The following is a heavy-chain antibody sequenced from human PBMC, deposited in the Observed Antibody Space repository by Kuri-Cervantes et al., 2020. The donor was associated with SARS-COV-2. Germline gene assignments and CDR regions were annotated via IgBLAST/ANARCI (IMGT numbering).Heavy chain of an antibody. D-gene: IGHD2-8*01. CDR1: GFTFSSYA. Sequence: GESLKISCAASGFTFSSYAMSWVRQAPGKGLEWVAVISYDGSNKYYADSVKGRFTISRDNAKNSLYLQMNSLRAEDTAVYYCARDFEEDRTNGVVYYMDVWGKGTTVTVSS. CDR3: ARDFEEDRTNGVVYYMDV. V-gene: IGHV3-30-3*01. CDR2: ISYDGSNK. J-gene: IGHJ6*03.